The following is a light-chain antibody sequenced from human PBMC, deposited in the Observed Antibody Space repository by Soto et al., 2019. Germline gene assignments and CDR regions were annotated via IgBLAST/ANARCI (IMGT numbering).Light chain of an antibody. CDR3: QQSYSTLFT. CDR1: QSISSY. Sequence: DIQMTQSPSSLYASVGDRVTITCRASQSISSYLNWYQQKPGKAPKLLIYAASSLQSGVPSRFSGSGSGTDFTLTISSLQPEDFATYYCQQSYSTLFTCGPGTKVDIK. J-gene: IGKJ3*01. V-gene: IGKV1-39*01. CDR2: AAS.